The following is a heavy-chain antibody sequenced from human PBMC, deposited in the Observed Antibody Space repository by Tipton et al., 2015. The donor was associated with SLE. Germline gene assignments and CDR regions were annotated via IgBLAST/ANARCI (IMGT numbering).Heavy chain of an antibody. CDR3: ARGAETFYYFDY. CDR1: GGSISSSSYY. CDR2: IYYSGST. V-gene: IGHV4-39*07. J-gene: IGHJ4*02. Sequence: LRLSCTVSGGSISSSSYYWGWIRQPPGKGLEWIGSIYYSGSTNYNPSLKSRVTISVDTSKNQFSLKLSSVTAADTAVYYCARGAETFYYFDYWGQGTLVTVSS.